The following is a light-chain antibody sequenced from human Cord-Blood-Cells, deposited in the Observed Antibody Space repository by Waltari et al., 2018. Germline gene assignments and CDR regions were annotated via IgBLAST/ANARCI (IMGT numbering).Light chain of an antibody. J-gene: IGLJ3*02. CDR2: KDS. CDR1: ALPKPY. CDR3: QSADSSGTYWV. Sequence: SYELTQPPSVSVSPGQPPRTPCSRAALPKPYAYWYQQKPGQAPVLVIYKDSERPSGIPERFSGSSSGTTGTLTISGVQAEDEADYYCQSADSSGTYWVFGGGTKLTVL. V-gene: IGLV3-25*02.